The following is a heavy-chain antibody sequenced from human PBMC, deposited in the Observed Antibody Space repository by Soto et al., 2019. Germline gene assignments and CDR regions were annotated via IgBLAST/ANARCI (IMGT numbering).Heavy chain of an antibody. CDR2: ISSSSSTI. J-gene: IGHJ4*02. CDR1: GFTCSSYS. Sequence: GGSLRLSCAASGFTCSSYSMNRVRQTPGKGLEWVSYISSSSSTIYYAESVKGRFTISRDNSKNTVYLQINALRAEDTAVYYCARDISMVIVAPGYWGQGTLDTVSS. V-gene: IGHV3-48*01. D-gene: IGHD5-12*01. CDR3: ARDISMVIVAPGY.